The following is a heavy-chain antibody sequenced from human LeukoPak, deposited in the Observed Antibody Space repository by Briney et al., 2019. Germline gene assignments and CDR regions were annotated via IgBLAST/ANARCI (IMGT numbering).Heavy chain of an antibody. CDR2: IYYSGST. D-gene: IGHD3-10*01. J-gene: IGHJ4*02. Sequence: SETLSLTCTVSGGSISSYYWSWIRQPPGKGLEWIGYIYYSGSTNHNPSLKSRVTISVDTSKNQFSLKLSSVTAADTAVYYCARRQVGGYLFDYWGQGTLVTVSS. CDR1: GGSISSYY. CDR3: ARRQVGGYLFDY. V-gene: IGHV4-59*01.